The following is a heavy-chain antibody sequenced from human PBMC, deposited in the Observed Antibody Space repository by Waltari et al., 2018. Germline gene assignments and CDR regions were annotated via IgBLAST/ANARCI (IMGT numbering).Heavy chain of an antibody. CDR3: ARAKSYCTGGTCYIPPSWFDP. J-gene: IGHJ5*02. V-gene: IGHV4-30-4*01. Sequence: QVQLQESGPGLVKPSHTLSLTCTVSGASISSSSYYCSLVRQSPGRGLEWIGYIYYGGSTFYNPSLKTRVSISVDTSNNQFSLKLSSVTAADTAIYYCARAKSYCTGGTCYIPPSWFDPWGQGTLVTVSS. CDR1: GASISSSSYY. D-gene: IGHD2-8*02. CDR2: IYYGGST.